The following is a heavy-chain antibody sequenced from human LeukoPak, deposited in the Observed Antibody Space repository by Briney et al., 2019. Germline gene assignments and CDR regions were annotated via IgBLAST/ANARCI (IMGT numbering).Heavy chain of an antibody. CDR3: AREGGYDYRGVDY. CDR1: GFTVSSNY. Sequence: GGSLRLSCAASGFTVSSNYMSWVRQAPGKWLEWVSVIYSGGSTYYADSVKGRFTISRDNSKNTLYLQMNSLRAEDTAVYYCAREGGYDYRGVDYWGQGTLVTVSS. J-gene: IGHJ4*02. D-gene: IGHD5-12*01. CDR2: IYSGGST. V-gene: IGHV3-53*01.